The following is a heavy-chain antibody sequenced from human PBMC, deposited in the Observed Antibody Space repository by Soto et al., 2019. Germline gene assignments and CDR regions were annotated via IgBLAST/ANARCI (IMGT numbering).Heavy chain of an antibody. Sequence: QVQLVQSGAEVKKPGASVKVSCRASGYTFITYPMHWVRQAPGQRLEWMGRINGDNGNTMYSQKFQGRVTITRDTSASTAYMELSSLRSEDTAVYYCARPIAPDGNWYLDLWGRGTLVTVSS. CDR2: INGDNGNT. V-gene: IGHV1-3*01. CDR3: ARPIAPDGNWYLDL. J-gene: IGHJ2*01. CDR1: GYTFITYP. D-gene: IGHD1-1*01.